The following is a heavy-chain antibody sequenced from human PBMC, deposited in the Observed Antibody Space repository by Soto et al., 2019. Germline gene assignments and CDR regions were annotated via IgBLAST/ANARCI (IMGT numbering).Heavy chain of an antibody. CDR3: ARVSLDWNYEKKVYYIDV. Sequence: QVQLVQSGAEVKKPGASVKVSCKASGYTFTSYGISWVRQAPGQGLEWMGWISAYNGNTNYAQKLQGRVTMTTDTSTSTAYMELRSLRSDDTAVYYCARVSLDWNYEKKVYYIDVWGKGTTVTVSS. J-gene: IGHJ6*03. V-gene: IGHV1-18*01. CDR1: GYTFTSYG. D-gene: IGHD1-7*01. CDR2: ISAYNGNT.